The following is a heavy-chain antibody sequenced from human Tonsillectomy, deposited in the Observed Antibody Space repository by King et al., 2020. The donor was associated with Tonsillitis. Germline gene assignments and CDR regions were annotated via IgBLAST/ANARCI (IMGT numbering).Heavy chain of an antibody. CDR1: GGSISSYY. J-gene: IGHJ4*02. CDR3: ARGLVRDSRIYYFDY. V-gene: IGHV4-59*01. D-gene: IGHD6-6*01. CDR2: IYYSGRT. Sequence: QLQESGPGLVKPSETLSLTCTVSGGSISSYYWSWIRQPPGKGLEWIGYIYYSGRTNYNPSLKSRVTISVDTSKNQFSLKLSSVTAADTAVYYCARGLVRDSRIYYFDYWGQGTLVTVSS.